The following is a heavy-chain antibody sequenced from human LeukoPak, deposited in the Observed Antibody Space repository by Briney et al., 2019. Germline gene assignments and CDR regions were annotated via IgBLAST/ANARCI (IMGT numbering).Heavy chain of an antibody. D-gene: IGHD3-10*01. Sequence: GASVKVSCKASGGTFNNFAISWVRQAPGQGLEWMGGIIPIFDSANYAQKFQGRVTISADKSTTTAYMDLSSLKSEDTAIYYCATDRGFGNLGDSWGQGTLVTVSS. CDR1: GGTFNNFA. V-gene: IGHV1-69*06. J-gene: IGHJ5*01. CDR2: IIPIFDSA. CDR3: ATDRGFGNLGDS.